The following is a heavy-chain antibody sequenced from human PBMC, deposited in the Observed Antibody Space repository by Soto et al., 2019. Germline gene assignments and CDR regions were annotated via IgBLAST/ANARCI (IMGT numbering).Heavy chain of an antibody. CDR1: GFTFSSYD. Sequence: GGSLRLSCAASGFTFSSYDMHWVRQATGQGLEWVSAIGTAGDPYYPGSVKGRFTISRENAKNSLYLQMNSLRAGDTAVYYCARFSYDSSGYHYGMDVWGQGTTATVSS. CDR2: IGTAGDP. CDR3: ARFSYDSSGYHYGMDV. V-gene: IGHV3-13*05. D-gene: IGHD3-22*01. J-gene: IGHJ6*02.